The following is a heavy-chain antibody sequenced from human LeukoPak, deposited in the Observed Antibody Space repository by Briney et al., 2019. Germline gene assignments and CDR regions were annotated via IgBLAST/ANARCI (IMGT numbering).Heavy chain of an antibody. V-gene: IGHV6-1*01. CDR1: GDSVSSNSAA. CDR3: ARGYGYYFDY. Sequence: SQTLSLTCAISGDSVSSNSAAWNWLRHSPSRGLQWLGRTYYRSKWYNDYAVSVKSRITINPDTSENHFSLQLNSVTPEDTAVYYCARGYGYYFDYWGQGTLVTVSS. J-gene: IGHJ4*02. D-gene: IGHD5-18*01. CDR2: TYYRSKWYN.